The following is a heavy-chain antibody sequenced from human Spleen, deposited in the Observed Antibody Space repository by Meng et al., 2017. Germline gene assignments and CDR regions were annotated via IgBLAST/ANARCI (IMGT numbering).Heavy chain of an antibody. CDR1: GFTFSSYA. CDR3: ATKTTELDN. CDR2: ISVSGGNT. D-gene: IGHD1-1*01. J-gene: IGHJ4*02. V-gene: IGHV3-23*01. Sequence: GESLKISCAASGFTFSSYAMNWVRQAPGKGLEWVSLISVSGGNTYYADSVKGRFTISRDNSKNTLYLQMNSLRAEDTAVYYCATKTTELDNWGQGTLVTVSS.